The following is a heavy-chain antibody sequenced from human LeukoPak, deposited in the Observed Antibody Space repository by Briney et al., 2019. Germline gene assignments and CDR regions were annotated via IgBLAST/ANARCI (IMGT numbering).Heavy chain of an antibody. CDR1: GGSISSYY. V-gene: IGHV4-59*12. J-gene: IGHJ2*01. CDR2: IYYSGST. Sequence: PSETLSLTCTVSGGSISSYYWSWIRQPPGKGLEWIGYIYYSGSTNYNPSLKSRVTISVDTSKNQFSLKLSSVTAADTAVYYCARGAAGNKSSWYFDLWGRGTLVTVSS. CDR3: ARGAAGNKSSWYFDL. D-gene: IGHD6-13*01.